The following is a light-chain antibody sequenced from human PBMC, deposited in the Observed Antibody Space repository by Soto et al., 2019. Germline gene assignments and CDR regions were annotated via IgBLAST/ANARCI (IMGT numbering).Light chain of an antibody. CDR2: STN. CDR3: VLYMGSGISV. Sequence: QAVVTQDPSFSVSPGRTVTLTCGLSSGSVSTSYYPSWYQQTPGQAPRTLIYSTNTRSSGVPDRFSGSILGNKAALTITWAEADDESDYYCVLYMGSGISVFGGGTKVTVL. V-gene: IGLV8-61*01. J-gene: IGLJ2*01. CDR1: SGSVSTSYY.